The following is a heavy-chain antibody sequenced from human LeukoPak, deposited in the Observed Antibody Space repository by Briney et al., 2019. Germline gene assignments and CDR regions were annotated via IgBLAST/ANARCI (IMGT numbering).Heavy chain of an antibody. D-gene: IGHD3-9*01. Sequence: GGSLRLSCAASGFTFSSYWMSWVRQAPGKGLEWVANIKQDGSEKYYVDSVKGRFTISRDNAKNSLYLQMNSLRAEDTAVYYCARENYDILTGYYKKDHVGNYWGQGTLVTVSS. CDR1: GFTFSSYW. J-gene: IGHJ4*02. CDR2: IKQDGSEK. CDR3: ARENYDILTGYYKKDHVGNY. V-gene: IGHV3-7*01.